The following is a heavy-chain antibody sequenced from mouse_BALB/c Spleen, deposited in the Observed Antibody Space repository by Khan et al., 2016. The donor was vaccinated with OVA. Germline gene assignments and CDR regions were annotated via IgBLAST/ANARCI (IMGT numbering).Heavy chain of an antibody. CDR2: IDPANDNS. CDR1: GFNIKDTH. V-gene: IGHV14-3*02. D-gene: IGHD4-1*01. J-gene: IGHJ2*01. Sequence: VQLQQPGAELVKPGASVKLSCTASGFNIKDTHMHWVKQRPEQGLEWIGRIDPANDNSKYDPRFQGKATITADTSSNTAYLHLSSLTSEDTAVYYCAPAGNGDYFDYWGQGTTLTVSS. CDR3: APAGNGDYFDY.